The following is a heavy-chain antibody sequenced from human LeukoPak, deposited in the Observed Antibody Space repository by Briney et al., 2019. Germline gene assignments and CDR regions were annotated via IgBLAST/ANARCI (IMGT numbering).Heavy chain of an antibody. J-gene: IGHJ4*02. D-gene: IGHD3-16*01. V-gene: IGHV1-46*01. CDR1: GYTFTSYY. CDR2: INPSGGST. Sequence: ASVKVSCKASGYTFTSYYMHWVRQAPGQGLEWMGIINPSGGSTSYAQKFQGRVTMTRDTSTSTVYMELSSLRSEDTAVYYCARDQNIGDDYVWGSPFDYWGQGTLVTVSS. CDR3: ARDQNIGDDYVWGSPFDY.